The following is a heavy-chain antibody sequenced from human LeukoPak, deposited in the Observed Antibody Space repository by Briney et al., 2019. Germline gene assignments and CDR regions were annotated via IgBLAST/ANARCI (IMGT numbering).Heavy chain of an antibody. CDR2: INPNSGGT. CDR3: ARTPVAESSRDAFDI. J-gene: IGHJ3*02. CDR1: GYTFTGYY. D-gene: IGHD2-21*01. Sequence: ASVKVSCKASGYTFTGYYVHWVRQAPGQGLEWMGWINPNSGGTNYAQKFQGRVTMTRDTSISTAYMELSRLRSDDTAVYYCARTPVAESSRDAFDIWGQGTMVTVSS. V-gene: IGHV1-2*02.